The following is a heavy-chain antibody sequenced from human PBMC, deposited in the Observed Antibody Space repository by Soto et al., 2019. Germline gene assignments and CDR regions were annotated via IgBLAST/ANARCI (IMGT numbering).Heavy chain of an antibody. D-gene: IGHD4-17*01. CDR2: IYYRGST. Sequence: QVQLQESGPRLVKPSETLSLTCIVSGDSVSSGTFYWSWIRQPPGKGLEWIGYIYYRGSTNYNPSLKSRVTISIDTSRNQFSLKLSSVTAADTALYYCARGLDYVGFDYWGQGTLVAVSS. CDR3: ARGLDYVGFDY. CDR1: GDSVSSGTFY. V-gene: IGHV4-61*01. J-gene: IGHJ4*02.